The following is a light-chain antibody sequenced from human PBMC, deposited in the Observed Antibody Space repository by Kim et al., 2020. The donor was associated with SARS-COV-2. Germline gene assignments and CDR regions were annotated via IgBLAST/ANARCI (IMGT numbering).Light chain of an antibody. CDR2: AAS. V-gene: IGKV1D-16*01. J-gene: IGKJ5*01. CDR3: QQYNTYPPT. CDR1: QDISNW. Sequence: SVGDRVPTTCRASQDISNWLAWYQQKPGQAPRALIYAASSFQSGVPARFSGSGSGTDFTLTITSLQPEDFATYYCQQYNTYPPTFGQGTRLEIK.